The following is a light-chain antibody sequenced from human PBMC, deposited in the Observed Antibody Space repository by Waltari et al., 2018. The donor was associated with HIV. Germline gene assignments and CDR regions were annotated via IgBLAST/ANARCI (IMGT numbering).Light chain of an antibody. CDR3: AAWDDSLKGVV. V-gene: IGLV1-44*01. CDR2: INY. J-gene: IGLJ2*01. CDR1: SSNIGSSP. Sequence: QSVLTQPPSAYGTPGQRVTISCSGSSSNIGSSPVNWYQQLPGTAPKLLMYINYQRPSGSPDRFSGSKSGTSASLDISGLQSEDEADYFCAAWDDSLKGVVFGGGTKLTVL.